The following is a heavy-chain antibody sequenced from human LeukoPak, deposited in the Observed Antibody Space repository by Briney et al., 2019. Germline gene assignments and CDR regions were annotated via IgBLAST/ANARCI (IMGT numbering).Heavy chain of an antibody. CDR2: ISGSGGST. J-gene: IGHJ4*02. D-gene: IGHD3-22*01. CDR1: GFTFSSYA. V-gene: IGHV3-23*01. Sequence: GGSLRLSCAASGFTFSSYAMSWVRQTPGKGLEWVSAISGSGGSTYYADSVKGRFTISRENSKNTLYLQMNSLRAEDTAVYYCAKKGGTYYYDGSGYHFDYWGQGTLVTVSS. CDR3: AKKGGTYYYDGSGYHFDY.